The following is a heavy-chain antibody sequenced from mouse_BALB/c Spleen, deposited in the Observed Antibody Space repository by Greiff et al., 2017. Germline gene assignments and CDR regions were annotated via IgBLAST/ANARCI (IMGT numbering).Heavy chain of an antibody. CDR2: ISSGSSTI. CDR3: AGDYDVRCYAMDY. Sequence: EVKLVVSGGGLVQPGGSRKLSCAASGFTFSSFGMHWVRQAPEKGLELVAYISSGSSTIYYADTVKGRFTISRDNPKNTLFLQMTSLRSEDTAMYYCAGDYDVRCYAMDYWGKGSSVTVSA. J-gene: IGHJ4*01. CDR1: GFTFSSFG. D-gene: IGHD2-4*01. V-gene: IGHV5-17*02.